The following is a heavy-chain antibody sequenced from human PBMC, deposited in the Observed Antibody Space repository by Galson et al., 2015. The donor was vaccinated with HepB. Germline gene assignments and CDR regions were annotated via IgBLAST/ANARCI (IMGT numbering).Heavy chain of an antibody. CDR3: ARLLGGSASGFDP. CDR2: IYYVGST. J-gene: IGHJ5*02. Sequence: ETLSLTCSVSGVSISDYYWTWIRQPPGKGLEWIGYIYYVGSTKYAPSLRTRVTISLDTSKNQFSLNLNSVTSADTAVYYCARLLGGSASGFDPWGQGTLVTVSS. D-gene: IGHD6-19*01. V-gene: IGHV4-59*12. CDR1: GVSISDYY.